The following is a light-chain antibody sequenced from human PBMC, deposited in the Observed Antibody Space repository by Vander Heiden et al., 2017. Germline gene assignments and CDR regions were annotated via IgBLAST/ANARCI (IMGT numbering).Light chain of an antibody. CDR1: QSMSSN. CDR2: GAS. V-gene: IGKV3-15*01. J-gene: IGKJ4*01. Sequence: EIVMTQSPVTLSVSPGERATLSCRASQSMSSNLAWYQQKPGQAPRLLIYGASTRATGIPGRFSGSGSGTEFTLTISSLQSEDFAVYYCQQYYNWPLTFGGGTKVEIK. CDR3: QQYYNWPLT.